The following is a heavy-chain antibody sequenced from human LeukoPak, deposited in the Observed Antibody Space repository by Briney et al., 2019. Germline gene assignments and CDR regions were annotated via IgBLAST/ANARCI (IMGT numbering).Heavy chain of an antibody. CDR1: GDSISSYY. D-gene: IGHD4-11*01. CDR2: IFYSGST. CDR3: ARERGGDYSDAFDI. Sequence: SETLSLTCTVSGDSISSYYWSWIRQPPGQGLEWIGYIFYSGSTSYNPSLKSRVTISIYTSKNQFSLKLSSVTAADTAVYYCARERGGDYSDAFDIWGQGTMVTVS. J-gene: IGHJ3*02. V-gene: IGHV4-59*01.